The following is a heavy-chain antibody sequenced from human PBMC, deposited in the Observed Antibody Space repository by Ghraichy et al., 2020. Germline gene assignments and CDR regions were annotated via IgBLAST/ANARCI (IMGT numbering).Heavy chain of an antibody. V-gene: IGHV4-59*01. J-gene: IGHJ4*02. D-gene: IGHD3-22*01. CDR2: IYYSGNT. CDR1: GGSISSYY. CDR3: ARNYESSGYYDPFDY. Sequence: SETLSLTCTVSGGSISSYYWSWIRQPPGKGLEWIGYIYYSGNTNYNPSLKSRVTISVDTAKNQFSLKLSSVTTAGTAVYYCARNYESSGYYDPFDYWGQGTLVTVSS.